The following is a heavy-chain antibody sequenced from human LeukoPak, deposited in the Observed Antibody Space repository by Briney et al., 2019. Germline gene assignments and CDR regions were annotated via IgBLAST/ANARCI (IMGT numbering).Heavy chain of an antibody. V-gene: IGHV3-30*18. CDR1: GFTFSSYG. CDR3: ANLHNYYDSSGYFSGTLDY. Sequence: VQPGRSLRLSCAASGFTFSSYGMHWARQAPGTGLEWVAVISYDGSNKYYADSVKGRFTISRDNSKNTLYLQMNSLRAEDTAVYYCANLHNYYDSSGYFSGTLDYWGQGALVTVSS. J-gene: IGHJ4*02. D-gene: IGHD3-22*01. CDR2: ISYDGSNK.